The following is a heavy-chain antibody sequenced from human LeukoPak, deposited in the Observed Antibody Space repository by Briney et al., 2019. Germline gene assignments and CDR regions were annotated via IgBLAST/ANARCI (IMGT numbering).Heavy chain of an antibody. Sequence: GGSLRLSCAASGFTFSSYAMHWVRQAPGKGLEWVAVISYDGSNKYYADSVKGRFTISRDNSKNTLYLQMNSLRAEDTAVYYCARRRMWTINAFDIWGQGTMVTVSS. D-gene: IGHD2-21*01. V-gene: IGHV3-30-3*01. CDR2: ISYDGSNK. CDR3: ARRRMWTINAFDI. CDR1: GFTFSSYA. J-gene: IGHJ3*02.